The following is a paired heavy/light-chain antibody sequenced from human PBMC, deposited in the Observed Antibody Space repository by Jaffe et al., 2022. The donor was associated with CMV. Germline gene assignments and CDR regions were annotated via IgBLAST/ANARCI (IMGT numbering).Heavy chain of an antibody. J-gene: IGHJ4*02. CDR2: IGGSDGTT. CDR1: GFTFSDYV. CDR3: VKKHDINSFPYFFDY. V-gene: IGHV3-23*01. Sequence: EVQLLESGGGLVQPGGSLRLSCAVSGFTFSDYVMSWVRQTPGEGLDWVSAIGGSDGTTYYSDSVKGRFTISRDNSKNTLFLQMNSLRVEDTAIYYCVKKHDINSFPYFFDYWGQGTLVTVSS. D-gene: IGHD3-22*01.
Light chain of an antibody. CDR3: QQYYKWPPRT. J-gene: IGKJ1*01. Sequence: EIVMTQSPATLSVSPGERATLSCRASQSVNSKLAWYQQRHGQAPRLLIHGASTRATGVPARFSGSGSGTEFTLTISSLQSEDFAVYYCQQYYKWPPRTFGQGTKVEMK. V-gene: IGKV3-15*01. CDR2: GAS. CDR1: QSVNSK.